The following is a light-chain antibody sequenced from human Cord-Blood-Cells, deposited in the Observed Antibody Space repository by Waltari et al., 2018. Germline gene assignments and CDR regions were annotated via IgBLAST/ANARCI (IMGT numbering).Light chain of an antibody. CDR3: RSYTGSSTLV. Sequence: QSALTQPASVSVSPGQSITISCTGTSSDVGGYNYVSWYQPHPGKAPKLMIYEVSNRPSGVSNRFSGSKAGHTASVPISGLQAEDEADYYGRSYTGSSTLVFGGGTNLTVL. CDR2: EVS. J-gene: IGLJ3*02. V-gene: IGLV2-14*01. CDR1: SSDVGGYNY.